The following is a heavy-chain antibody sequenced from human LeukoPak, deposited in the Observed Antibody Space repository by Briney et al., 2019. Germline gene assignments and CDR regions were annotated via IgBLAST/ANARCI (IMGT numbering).Heavy chain of an antibody. CDR2: IKHDRDEK. Sequence: GGSLRLSCAASGFTFSSYGMNWVRQAPGKGLEWVANIKHDRDEKHYADSVKGRFTISRDNSKNTLYLQMNSLRAEDTAVYYCAKDLFIAAAGIPSRTPFDYWGQGTLVTVSS. V-gene: IGHV3-7*03. CDR3: AKDLFIAAAGIPSRTPFDY. D-gene: IGHD6-13*01. CDR1: GFTFSSYG. J-gene: IGHJ4*02.